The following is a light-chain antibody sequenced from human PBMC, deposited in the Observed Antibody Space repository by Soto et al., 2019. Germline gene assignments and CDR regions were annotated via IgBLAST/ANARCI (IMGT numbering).Light chain of an antibody. CDR2: NYN. V-gene: IGLV1-44*01. CDR1: RSNIGSNA. CDR3: AAWDDSLNARVV. Sequence: QSVLTQPPSASGTPGQRVTISCSGSRSNIGSNAVSWYQQLPGTATKLLIYNYNQRPSGVPDRFSASKSGTSASLAISGLQSEDEADYYCAAWDDSLNARVVFGGGTKLTVL. J-gene: IGLJ3*02.